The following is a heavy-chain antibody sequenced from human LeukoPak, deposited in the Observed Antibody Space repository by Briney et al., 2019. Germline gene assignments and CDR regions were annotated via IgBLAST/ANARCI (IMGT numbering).Heavy chain of an antibody. CDR3: AASFLRFSPDFDY. CDR1: GGTFSSYA. J-gene: IGHJ4*02. CDR2: LDPNDGET. Sequence: SVKVSCKASGGTFSSYAISWVRQAPGKGLEWVGGLDPNDGETIYAQKFQGRVIMTEDTSTGTAYMELSSLRSEDTAVFYCAASFLRFSPDFDYWGQGTLVTVSS. D-gene: IGHD3-3*01. V-gene: IGHV1-69*06.